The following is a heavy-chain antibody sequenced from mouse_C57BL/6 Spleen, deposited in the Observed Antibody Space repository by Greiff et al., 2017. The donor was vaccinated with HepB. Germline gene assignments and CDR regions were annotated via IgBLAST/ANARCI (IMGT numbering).Heavy chain of an antibody. CDR2: IYPGDGDT. D-gene: IGHD4-1*01. V-gene: IGHV1-82*01. CDR3: ARNWVYWYFDV. CDR1: GYAFSSSW. J-gene: IGHJ1*03. Sequence: QVQLQQSGPELVKPGASVKISCKASGYAFSSSWMNWVKQRPGKGLEWIGRIYPGDGDTNYNGKFKGKATLTADKSSSTAYMQLSSLTSEDSAVYFCARNWVYWYFDVWGTGTTVTVSS.